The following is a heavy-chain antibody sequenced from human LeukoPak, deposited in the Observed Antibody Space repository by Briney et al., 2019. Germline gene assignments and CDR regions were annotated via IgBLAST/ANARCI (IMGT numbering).Heavy chain of an antibody. CDR2: IYSGGST. J-gene: IGHJ5*02. Sequence: GGSLRLSCAASGFTVSSNYMSWVRQAPGKGLEVISVIYSGGSTYYADSVKGRFTISRDNSKNTLYLQMNSLRAEDTAVYYCARDGRGENWFDPWGQGTLVTVSS. D-gene: IGHD3-10*01. CDR3: ARDGRGENWFDP. CDR1: GFTVSSNY. V-gene: IGHV3-53*01.